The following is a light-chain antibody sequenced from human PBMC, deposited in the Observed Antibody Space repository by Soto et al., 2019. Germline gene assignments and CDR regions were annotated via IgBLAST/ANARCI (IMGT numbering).Light chain of an antibody. J-gene: IGKJ3*01. V-gene: IGKV3-20*01. CDR2: GTS. CDR3: QQYITSPFS. CDR1: QTVSSNY. Sequence: EIVLTQSPGTLSLSPGERATLSCRASQTVSSNYLAWYQKRPGQAPRLLIYGTSSRATGVPDRFSGSGSGTDFTLTISRLEPEDFAVYYCQQYITSPFSFGPGTKVDI.